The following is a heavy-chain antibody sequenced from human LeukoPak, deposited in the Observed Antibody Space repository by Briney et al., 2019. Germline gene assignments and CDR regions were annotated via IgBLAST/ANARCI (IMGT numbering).Heavy chain of an antibody. J-gene: IGHJ4*02. CDR3: ARHSDRGPDY. V-gene: IGHV4-34*01. Sequence: SETLSLTCAVYGGSFSGYYWSWIRQPPGKGLEWNGEINHSGSTNYNPSLKSRVTISVDTSKNQFSLKLSSVTAADTAVYYCARHSDRGPDYWGQGTLVTVSS. CDR1: GGSFSGYY. CDR2: INHSGST.